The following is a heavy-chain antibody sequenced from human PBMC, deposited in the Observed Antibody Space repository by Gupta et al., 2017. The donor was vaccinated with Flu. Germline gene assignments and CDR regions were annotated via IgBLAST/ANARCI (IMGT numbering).Heavy chain of an antibody. Sequence: QVTLRESGPALVKPTQTLTLTCTFSGFSLSTTPMCVSWIRQPPGEAPEWLALIDWDDDKYYSTSLKTRLTISKDTSKNQVVLTMTNMDPVDTATYYCALNGERGDCFILEYWGQGTLVTVSS. J-gene: IGHJ4*02. CDR2: IDWDDDK. D-gene: IGHD2-21*01. CDR3: ALNGERGDCFILEY. V-gene: IGHV2-70*01. CDR1: GFSLSTTPMC.